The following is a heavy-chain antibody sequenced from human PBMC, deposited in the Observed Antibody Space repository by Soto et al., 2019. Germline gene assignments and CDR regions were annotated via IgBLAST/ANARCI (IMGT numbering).Heavy chain of an antibody. Sequence: EVQLLESGGGLVQPGGSLRLSCAASGFTFSSYAMNWVRQAPGKGLEWVSVISGSGGSTYYADAVKGRFTISRDNSKNTLYLQMNSLRAEDTAVYYCSKRTVGWYFDLWGRGTLVTVSS. J-gene: IGHJ2*01. CDR2: ISGSGGST. CDR3: SKRTVGWYFDL. CDR1: GFTFSSYA. V-gene: IGHV3-23*01. D-gene: IGHD4-17*01.